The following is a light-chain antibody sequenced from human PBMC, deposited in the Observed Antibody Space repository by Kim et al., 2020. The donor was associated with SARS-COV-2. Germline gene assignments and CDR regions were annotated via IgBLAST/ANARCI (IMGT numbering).Light chain of an antibody. CDR2: DVT. Sequence: QSALTQPASVSGSPGQSITISCTGTSSDIGSYDYVSWYQQYPGKVPKLMIYDVTNRPSGVSNRFSGSKSANTASLTISGLQTEDEADYYCCSYTTSSIWVFGGGTKLTVL. J-gene: IGLJ3*02. V-gene: IGLV2-14*01. CDR1: SSDIGSYDY. CDR3: CSYTTSSIWV.